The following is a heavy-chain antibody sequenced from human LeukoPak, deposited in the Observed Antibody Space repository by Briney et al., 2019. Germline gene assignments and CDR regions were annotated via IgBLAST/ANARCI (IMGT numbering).Heavy chain of an antibody. V-gene: IGHV1-2*02. Sequence: VASVKVSCKASGYTFTDYYIHWVRQAPGQGLEWMGWIYPNTGGTNYAQKLQGRVTMTTDTSTSTAYMELRSLRTDDTAVYYCARDRPERAAAGTSFDYWGQGTLVTVSS. CDR3: ARDRPERAAAGTSFDY. J-gene: IGHJ4*02. CDR1: GYTFTDYY. CDR2: IYPNTGGT. D-gene: IGHD6-13*01.